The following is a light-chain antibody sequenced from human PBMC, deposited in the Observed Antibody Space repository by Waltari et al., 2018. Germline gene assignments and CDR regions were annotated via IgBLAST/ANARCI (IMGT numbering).Light chain of an antibody. Sequence: DIVVTQSPESLAVSLGVCATHNHKPSQSVLYSSNNKNYLSWYQQKPGQTPKLLIYWASTRASGVPDRFSGSGSGTDFTLTISGLQAEDVAVYYCQQYYSTPSFGQGTKLEI. V-gene: IGKV4-1*01. CDR2: WAS. CDR3: QQYYSTPS. J-gene: IGKJ2*01. CDR1: QSVLYSSNNKNY.